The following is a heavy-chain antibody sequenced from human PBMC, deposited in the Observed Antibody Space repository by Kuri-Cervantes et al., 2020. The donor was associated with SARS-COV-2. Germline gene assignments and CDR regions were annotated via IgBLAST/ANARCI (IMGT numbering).Heavy chain of an antibody. Sequence: GSLRLSCTVSGGSISSYYWSWIRQPPGKGLEWIGYIYYSGSTNYNPSLKSRVTISVDTPKNQFSLKLSSVTAADTAVYYCARANYYYDSSGWGCYFDYWGQGTLVTVSS. J-gene: IGHJ4*02. V-gene: IGHV4-59*01. CDR1: GGSISSYY. D-gene: IGHD3-22*01. CDR2: IYYSGST. CDR3: ARANYYYDSSGWGCYFDY.